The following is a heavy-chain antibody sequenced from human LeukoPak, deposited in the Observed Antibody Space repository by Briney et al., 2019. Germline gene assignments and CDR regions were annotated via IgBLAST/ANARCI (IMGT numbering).Heavy chain of an antibody. CDR3: AKDPRNYGSGSYYNPDY. CDR2: ISYDGNNK. J-gene: IGHJ4*02. D-gene: IGHD3-10*01. Sequence: GRSLRLSCAASGFTFSSYGMHWVRQAPGKGLEWVAVISYDGNNKYYADSVKGRFTISRDNSKNMLYLQMNSLRAEDTAVYYCAKDPRNYGSGSYYNPDYWGQGTLVTVSS. V-gene: IGHV3-30*18. CDR1: GFTFSSYG.